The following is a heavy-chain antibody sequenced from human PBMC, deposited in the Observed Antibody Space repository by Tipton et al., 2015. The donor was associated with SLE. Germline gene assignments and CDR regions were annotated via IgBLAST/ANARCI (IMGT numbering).Heavy chain of an antibody. V-gene: IGHV4-59*08. D-gene: IGHD5-12*01. Sequence: TLSLTCAVYGGSFSGYYWNWIRQPPGKGLEWIGYISFSGSTNYNPSLKSRVTISVGTSKNQFSLKLSSVTAADTAVYYCARRLTRYSGYDYFDYWGQGTLVTVSS. CDR1: GGSFSGYY. CDR3: ARRLTRYSGYDYFDY. CDR2: ISFSGST. J-gene: IGHJ4*02.